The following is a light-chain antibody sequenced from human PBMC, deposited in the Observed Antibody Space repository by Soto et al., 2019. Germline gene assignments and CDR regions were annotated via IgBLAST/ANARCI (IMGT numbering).Light chain of an antibody. V-gene: IGLV2-23*03. CDR2: EGS. CDR3: FSYAGSSTFVV. CDR1: SSDVGSYNL. Sequence: QSALTQPASVSGSPGQSITISCTGTSSDVGSYNLVSWYQQHPGKAPKLMIYEGSKRPSGVSNRFSGYKSGNTASLTISGFQAEDEADYYCFSYAGSSTFVVFGGGTKLTVL. J-gene: IGLJ2*01.